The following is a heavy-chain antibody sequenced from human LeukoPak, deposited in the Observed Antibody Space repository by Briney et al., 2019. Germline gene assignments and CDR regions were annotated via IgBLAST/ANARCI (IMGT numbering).Heavy chain of an antibody. Sequence: PGGSLRLSCAASGFTFSSYSMNWVRQAPGKGLEWVSSISSSSSYIYYADSVKGRFTISRDNAKNSLYLQMNSLRAEDTAVYYCARDYADISTGYYHTYYFDYWGQGTLVTVSS. D-gene: IGHD3-9*01. CDR1: GFTFSSYS. V-gene: IGHV3-21*01. CDR2: ISSSSSYI. J-gene: IGHJ4*02. CDR3: ARDYADISTGYYHTYYFDY.